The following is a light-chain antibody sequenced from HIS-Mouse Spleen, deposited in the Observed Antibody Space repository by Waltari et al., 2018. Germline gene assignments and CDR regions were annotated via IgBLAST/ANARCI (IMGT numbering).Light chain of an antibody. CDR1: QGISSY. CDR3: QQYYSFPLT. CDR2: VAS. J-gene: IGKJ4*01. Sequence: AIWGTESPSLLSASTAVTVTIRCRLSQGISSYLAWYRQKPGKAHELLIYVASTFQSGVPSRFSGSGAGTDFTLTISCLQSEDFATYYCQQYYSFPLTFGGGTKVEIK. V-gene: IGKV1D-8*02.